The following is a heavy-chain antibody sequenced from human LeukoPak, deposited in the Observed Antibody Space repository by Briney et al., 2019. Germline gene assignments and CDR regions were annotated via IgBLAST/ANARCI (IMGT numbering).Heavy chain of an antibody. CDR2: ISAYNGNT. D-gene: IGHD6-13*01. V-gene: IGHV1-18*01. J-gene: IGHJ4*02. CDR3: ARGGEAAADLDFDY. CDR1: GGTFSSYA. Sequence: ASVKVSCKASGGTFSSYAISWVRQAPGQGLEWMGWISAYNGNTNYAQKLQGRVTMTTDTSTSTAYMELRSLRSDDTAVYYCARGGEAAADLDFDYWGQGTLVTVSS.